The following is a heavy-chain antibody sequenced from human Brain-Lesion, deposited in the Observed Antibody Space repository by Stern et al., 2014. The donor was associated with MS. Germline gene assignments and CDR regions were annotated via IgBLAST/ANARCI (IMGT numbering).Heavy chain of an antibody. V-gene: IGHV1-69*09. CDR2: IIPILGVA. D-gene: IGHD1-14*01. CDR1: GGTFSSYT. CDR3: TTSPYGLDA. Sequence: HLVESGAELKKPGSSGKVSCKASGGTFSSYTVSWVRQAPGQGLEWMGKIIPILGVANYAPKFQGRVTITADKFTGTAYMEVTSLRSEDTAIYYCTTSPYGLDAWGQGTTVTVSS. J-gene: IGHJ6*02.